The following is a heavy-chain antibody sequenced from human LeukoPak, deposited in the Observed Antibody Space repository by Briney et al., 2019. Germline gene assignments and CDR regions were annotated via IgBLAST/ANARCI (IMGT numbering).Heavy chain of an antibody. CDR3: ADRVGAAAPLFDD. CDR1: GFTFHSYW. Sequence: HGGSLRLSYAASGFTFHSYWIHWVRQAPGKGLVWVSLINSDGSIISYVDSVKGRFTISRDNAKNTLYLQMNSLRAEDTAVYYCADRVGAAAPLFDDWGQGTLVTVSS. CDR2: INSDGSII. J-gene: IGHJ4*02. V-gene: IGHV3-74*01. D-gene: IGHD1-26*01.